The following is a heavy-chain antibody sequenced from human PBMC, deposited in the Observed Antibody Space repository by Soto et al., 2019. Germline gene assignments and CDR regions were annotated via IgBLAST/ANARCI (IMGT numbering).Heavy chain of an antibody. V-gene: IGHV2-5*02. J-gene: IGHJ5*02. CDR3: ARRPTTVTWWFDP. CDR1: GFSLTTSGVG. CDR2: IYWDDDK. D-gene: IGHD4-17*01. Sequence: QITLKESGPTLVKPTQTLTLTCTFSGFSLTTSGVGVGWIRQPPGKALEWLALIYWDDDKRYSPSLKSRLPIPKDTYKTQVVLTMTNMDPADTATYFCARRPTTVTWWFDPWGQGTLVTVSS.